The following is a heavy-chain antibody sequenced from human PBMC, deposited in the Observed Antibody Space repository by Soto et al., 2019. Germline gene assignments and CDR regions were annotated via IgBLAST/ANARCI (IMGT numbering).Heavy chain of an antibody. Sequence: SLRLSCTASGFAFGDFAISWVRQAPGKGLEWVGVTRSKEYGGRIDIAASVKGRFSISRSDSKSIAYLQMNSLRAEDTALYYCTRTYYYETPGFEVWGQGTMVTVSS. CDR3: TRTYYYETPGFEV. CDR1: GFAFGDFA. D-gene: IGHD3-22*01. CDR2: TRSKEYGGRI. V-gene: IGHV3-49*04. J-gene: IGHJ3*01.